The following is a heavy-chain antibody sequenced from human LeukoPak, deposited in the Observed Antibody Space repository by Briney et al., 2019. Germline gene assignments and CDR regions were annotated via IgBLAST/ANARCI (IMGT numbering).Heavy chain of an antibody. V-gene: IGHV3-30-3*01. CDR3: ARDLSYGSGIVARWYYGMDV. J-gene: IGHJ6*04. Sequence: PGRSLRLSCAASGFTFSSYAMHWVRQAPGKGLEWVAVISYDGSNKYYADSVKGRFTISRDNAKNSLYLQMNSLRAEDTAVYYCARDLSYGSGIVARWYYGMDVWGKGTTVTVSS. CDR2: ISYDGSNK. D-gene: IGHD3-10*01. CDR1: GFTFSSYA.